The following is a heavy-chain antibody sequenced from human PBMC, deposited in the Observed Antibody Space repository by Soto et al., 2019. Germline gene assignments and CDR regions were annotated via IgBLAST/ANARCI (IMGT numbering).Heavy chain of an antibody. CDR1: GYTFTSYG. J-gene: IGHJ6*02. CDR2: ISAYNGNT. V-gene: IGHV1-18*01. D-gene: IGHD6-6*01. Sequence: QVQLVQSGAEVKKPGASVKVSCKASGYTFTSYGISWVRQAPGQGLEWMGWISAYNGNTNYAQKLQGRVTMTTDTSTSTAYMELRSLRSDDTAVYYCARDDMSRSIPQTYYYYGMDVWGQGTTVTVSS. CDR3: ARDDMSRSIPQTYYYYGMDV.